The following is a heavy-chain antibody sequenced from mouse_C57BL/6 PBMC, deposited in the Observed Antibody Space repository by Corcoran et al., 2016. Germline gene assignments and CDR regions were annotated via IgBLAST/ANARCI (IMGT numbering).Heavy chain of an antibody. CDR1: GYAFSSYW. Sequence: QVQLQQSGAELVKPGASVKISCKASGYAFSSYWMNWVKQRPGKGLEWIGQIYPGDGDTNYNGKFKGKATLTADKSSSTAYMQLSSLTSEDSAVYFCASGYYGSSPYWYFDVWGTGTTVTVSS. V-gene: IGHV1-80*01. CDR3: ASGYYGSSPYWYFDV. D-gene: IGHD1-1*01. CDR2: IYPGDGDT. J-gene: IGHJ1*03.